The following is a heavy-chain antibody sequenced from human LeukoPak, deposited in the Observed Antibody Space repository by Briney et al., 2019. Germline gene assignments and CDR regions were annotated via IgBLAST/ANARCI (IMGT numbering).Heavy chain of an antibody. J-gene: IGHJ1*01. CDR2: ISNSGVST. V-gene: IGHV3-23*01. Sequence: GGSLRLSCEASGFTFDNYAMSWVRQVPGKGLEWVSAISNSGVSTHYADSVKGRFTISRDNSKNTLFLHMNTLRADDMAVYYCAKDLYPHGRAEYFQHWGQGTLVTVSS. CDR3: AKDLYPHGRAEYFQH. CDR1: GFTFDNYA. D-gene: IGHD2-2*02.